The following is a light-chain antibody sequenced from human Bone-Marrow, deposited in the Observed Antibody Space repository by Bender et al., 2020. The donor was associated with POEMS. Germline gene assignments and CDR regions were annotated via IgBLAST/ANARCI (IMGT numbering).Light chain of an antibody. V-gene: IGLV1-40*01. CDR3: QSYDSDLNGWV. Sequence: QSVLTQPPSVSGAPGQRVTISCTGSISNIGAGFGVNWYQHLPGTAPNLLIYANINRPSEIPDRFSGSPSGTSASLAITELQSEDEAAYFCQSYDSDLNGWVFGGGTKLTVL. CDR2: ANI. CDR1: ISNIGAGFG. J-gene: IGLJ3*02.